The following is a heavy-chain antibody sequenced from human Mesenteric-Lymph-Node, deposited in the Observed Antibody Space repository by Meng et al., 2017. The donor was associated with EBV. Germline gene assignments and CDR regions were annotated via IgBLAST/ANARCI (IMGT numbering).Heavy chain of an antibody. CDR3: AGLHERGAAAPFDY. V-gene: IGHV4-39*07. Sequence: QLQLQESGPGLVKPSETLSLRCTVSGGSISSSSYYWGWIRQPPGKGLEWIGNIYYTGSTYYNSSLKSRVTISIDTSKNQFSLKLNSVTAADTALYYCAGLHERGAAAPFDYWGQGTLVTVSS. CDR2: IYYTGST. CDR1: GGSISSSSYY. D-gene: IGHD1-26*01. J-gene: IGHJ4*02.